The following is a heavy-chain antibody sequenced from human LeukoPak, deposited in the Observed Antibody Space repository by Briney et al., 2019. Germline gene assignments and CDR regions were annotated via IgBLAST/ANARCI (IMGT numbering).Heavy chain of an antibody. CDR1: GGSIRSSSYY. CDR3: TSEISSASNY. V-gene: IGHV4-39*01. Sequence: SETLSLTCTVSGGSIRSSSYYWGWIRQPPGEGLEWIGSIYYTGSTYYSPSLKSRVTISADTSKNEFSLKLSSVTAADTAVYYCTSEISSASNYWGQGTLVTVSS. CDR2: IYYTGST. J-gene: IGHJ4*02. D-gene: IGHD6-6*01.